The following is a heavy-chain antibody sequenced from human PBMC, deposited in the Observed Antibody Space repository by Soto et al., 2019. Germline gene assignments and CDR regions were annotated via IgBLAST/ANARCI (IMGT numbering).Heavy chain of an antibody. CDR3: ARDTNSLDL. CDR1: SYSISSGFF. J-gene: IGHJ5*02. Sequence: SETLSLTCVVSSYSISSGFFWAWIRQPPGKGLEWVGSIYHTGDTHYNPSLRSQVPMSVDTSKNHFSLRLTYLTAADTAVYFCARDTNSLDLWGQGILVTVS. V-gene: IGHV4-38-2*02. CDR2: IYHTGDT. D-gene: IGHD2-8*01.